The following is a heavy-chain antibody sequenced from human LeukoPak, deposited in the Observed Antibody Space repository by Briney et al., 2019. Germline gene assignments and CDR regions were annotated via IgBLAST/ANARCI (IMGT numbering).Heavy chain of an antibody. CDR3: AKNPSYCSGGRCYVSHYFDY. CDR2: ISWNSGSI. D-gene: IGHD2-15*01. Sequence: GGSLRLSCAASGFTFDDYPMHWVRPAPGEGLEWVSGISWNSGSIGYADSVKGRYTIFRDNAKNSLHPQMNSLRAEDTALYYCAKNPSYCSGGRCYVSHYFDYWGQGTLVIVSS. V-gene: IGHV3-9*01. J-gene: IGHJ4*02. CDR1: GFTFDDYP.